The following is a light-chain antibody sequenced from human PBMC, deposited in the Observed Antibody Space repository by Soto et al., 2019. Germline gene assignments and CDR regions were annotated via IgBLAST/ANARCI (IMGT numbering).Light chain of an antibody. V-gene: IGKV3-15*01. J-gene: IGKJ3*01. Sequence: IVLTQSPGTLSVSPGERVILSCRASQTLRNKLAWYQQQPGQARRLLIYGGFPTCTGIPARFSGSGSGTEFTLTINSLQSEDFEIYYGQQHNAWPLTLGPGTKLDLK. CDR2: GGF. CDR1: QTLRNK. CDR3: QQHNAWPLT.